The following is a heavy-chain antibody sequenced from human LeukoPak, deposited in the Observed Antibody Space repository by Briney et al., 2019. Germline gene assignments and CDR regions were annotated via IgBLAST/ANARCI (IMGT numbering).Heavy chain of an antibody. Sequence: GGSLRLSCAASGFTVSSNYMSWVRQAPGKGLEWVSVIYSGGSTYYADSVKGRFTISRDNYKNTLYLQMNSLRAEDTAVYYCAKDLGYCSSTRCPVAFDIWGQGTMVTVSS. CDR1: GFTVSSNY. V-gene: IGHV3-53*05. D-gene: IGHD2-2*01. CDR3: AKDLGYCSSTRCPVAFDI. J-gene: IGHJ3*02. CDR2: IYSGGST.